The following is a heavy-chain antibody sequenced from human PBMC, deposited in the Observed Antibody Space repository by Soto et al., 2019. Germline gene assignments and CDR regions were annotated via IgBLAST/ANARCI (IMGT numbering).Heavy chain of an antibody. CDR2: ISWNSGSI. CDR1: GFTFDDYA. J-gene: IGHJ4*02. Sequence: SLKISCVASGFTFDDYAMHWVRQAPGKGLEWVSGISWNSGSIGYADSVKGRFTISRDNAKNSLYLQMNSLRAEDTALYYCAKKDYWGQGTLVTVSS. CDR3: AKKDY. V-gene: IGHV3-9*01.